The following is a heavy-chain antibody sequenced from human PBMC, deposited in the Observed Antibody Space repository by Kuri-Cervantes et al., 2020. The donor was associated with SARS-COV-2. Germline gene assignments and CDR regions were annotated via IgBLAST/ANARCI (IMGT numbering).Heavy chain of an antibody. J-gene: IGHJ5*02. D-gene: IGHD6-6*01. CDR2: IYYSGST. Sequence: WFRQPPGKGLEWIGSIYYSGSTYYNPSLKSRVTISVDTSKNQFSLKLSSVTAADTAVYYCARTQGVAARRGDHNWFDPWGQGTLVTVSS. V-gene: IGHV4-39*01. CDR3: ARTQGVAARRGDHNWFDP.